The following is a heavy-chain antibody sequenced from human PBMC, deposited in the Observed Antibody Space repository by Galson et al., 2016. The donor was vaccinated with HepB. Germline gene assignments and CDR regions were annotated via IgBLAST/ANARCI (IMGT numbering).Heavy chain of an antibody. CDR3: ARGGGYSSGWYSF. J-gene: IGHJ4*02. Sequence: SLRLSCAASGFPFSTYSMNWVRQAPGKGLEWVSSISSGSAYIYYADSVKGRFTISRDNAKNSLYLQMNSLRAEDTAVYYCARGGGYSSGWYSFWGQGTLVTVSS. CDR1: GFPFSTYS. D-gene: IGHD6-13*01. CDR2: ISSGSAYI. V-gene: IGHV3-21*01.